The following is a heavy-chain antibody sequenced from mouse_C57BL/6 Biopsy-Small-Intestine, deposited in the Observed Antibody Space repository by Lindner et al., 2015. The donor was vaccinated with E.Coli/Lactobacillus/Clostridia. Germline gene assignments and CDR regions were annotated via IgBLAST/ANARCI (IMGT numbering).Heavy chain of an antibody. CDR2: IDPEDGET. J-gene: IGHJ2*01. CDR3: AWETGPLDY. V-gene: IGHV14-2*01. CDR1: DFNIKDYY. D-gene: IGHD4-1*01. Sequence: VQLQESGAVLVKPGASVKLSCTSSDFNIKDYYIHWVKQRTDQGLEWLGRIDPEDGETKYAPKFQDKATITADKSSSTAYLQLSSLTSEDSAVYFCAWETGPLDYWGQGSTLTVAS.